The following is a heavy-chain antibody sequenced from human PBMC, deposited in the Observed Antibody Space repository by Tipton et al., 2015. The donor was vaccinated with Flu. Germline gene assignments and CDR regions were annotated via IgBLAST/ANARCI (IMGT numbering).Heavy chain of an antibody. Sequence: TLSLTCIVSGDSIRSDYFWGWIRQPPGKGLEWIGQISRGGSTYYNSSLQSRATISVDSSRNRFSLKVKSVTAADTAVYYCARASSPVVVTAIRFDYWGQGAPVTISS. J-gene: IGHJ4*02. V-gene: IGHV4-38-2*02. D-gene: IGHD2-21*02. CDR2: ISRGGST. CDR1: GDSIRSDYF. CDR3: ARASSPVVVTAIRFDY.